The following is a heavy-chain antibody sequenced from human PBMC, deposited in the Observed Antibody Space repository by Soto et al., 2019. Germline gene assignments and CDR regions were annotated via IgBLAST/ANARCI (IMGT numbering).Heavy chain of an antibody. D-gene: IGHD6-19*01. Sequence: GESLKISCKGSGYSFTSYWIGWVRQMPGKGLEWMGIIYPGDSDTRYSPSFQGQVTISADKSISTAYLQWSSLKASDTAMYYCARHRRSSGWYYYYGMDVWGQGTTVTVSS. CDR2: IYPGDSDT. J-gene: IGHJ6*02. CDR3: ARHRRSSGWYYYYGMDV. V-gene: IGHV5-51*01. CDR1: GYSFTSYW.